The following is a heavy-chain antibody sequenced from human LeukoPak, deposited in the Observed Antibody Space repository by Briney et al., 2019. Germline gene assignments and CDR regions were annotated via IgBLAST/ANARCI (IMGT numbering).Heavy chain of an antibody. V-gene: IGHV4-59*12. CDR2: IYYSGST. CDR1: GGSISSYY. CDR3: ASDDYGDYIDY. J-gene: IGHJ4*02. Sequence: SETLSLTCTVSGGSISSYYWSWIRQPPGKGLEWIGYIYYSGSTNYNPSLKSRVTISVDTSKNQFSLKLSSVTAADTAVYYCASDDYGDYIDYWGQGTLVTVSS. D-gene: IGHD4-17*01.